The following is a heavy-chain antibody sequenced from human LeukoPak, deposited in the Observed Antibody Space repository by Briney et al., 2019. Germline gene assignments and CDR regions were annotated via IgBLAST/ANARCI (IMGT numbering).Heavy chain of an antibody. D-gene: IGHD7-27*01. CDR2: LCWNSGTI. Sequence: GGSLRLSCAASGFTFCAYSMHCVPQVPGEALGYVSYLCWNSGTIDSVDSVRGRVTISRDNAKSSLYLQMNSLRADDTALYYCSEGNWGAPFDSWGQGTLVAVSS. V-gene: IGHV3-9*01. CDR3: SEGNWGAPFDS. CDR1: GFTFCAYS. J-gene: IGHJ4*02.